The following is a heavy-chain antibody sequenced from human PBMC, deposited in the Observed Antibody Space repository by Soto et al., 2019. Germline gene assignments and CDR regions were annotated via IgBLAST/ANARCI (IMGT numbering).Heavy chain of an antibody. CDR1: GYTLTSYA. J-gene: IGHJ5*02. CDR2: INAGNGNT. V-gene: IGHV1-3*01. CDR3: ARGKRSSGWYRSFWFDP. D-gene: IGHD6-19*01. Sequence: GASVKVSCKASGYTLTSYAMHWVRQAPGQRLEWMGWINAGNGNTKYSQKFQGRVTITRDTSASTAYMELSRLGSEDTAVYYCARGKRSSGWYRSFWFDPWGQGTLVTVSS.